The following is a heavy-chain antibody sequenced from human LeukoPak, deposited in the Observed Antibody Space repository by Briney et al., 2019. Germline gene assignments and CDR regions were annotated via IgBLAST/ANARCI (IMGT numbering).Heavy chain of an antibody. CDR3: ARGLRDTAMVFFDY. J-gene: IGHJ4*02. CDR1: GGSFSGYY. D-gene: IGHD5-18*01. CDR2: INHSGST. V-gene: IGHV4-34*01. Sequence: SETLSLTCAVYGGSFSGYYWSWIRQPPGKGLEWIGEINHSGSTNYNPSLKSRVTISVDTSKNQFSLKLSSVTAADPAVYYCARGLRDTAMVFFDYWGQGTLVTVSS.